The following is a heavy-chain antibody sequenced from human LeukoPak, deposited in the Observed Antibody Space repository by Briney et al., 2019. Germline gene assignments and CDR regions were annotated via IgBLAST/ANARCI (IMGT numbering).Heavy chain of an antibody. Sequence: GGSLRLSCAASGFTVSSNYMSWVRQAPGKGLEWVSVIYSCGSTYYADSVKGRSTISRDNSKNTLYLQMNSLRAEDTAVYYCTREVGGSLYFDYWGQGALVTVSS. V-gene: IGHV3-66*01. J-gene: IGHJ4*02. CDR3: TREVGGSLYFDY. CDR1: GFTVSSNY. D-gene: IGHD1-26*01. CDR2: IYSCGST.